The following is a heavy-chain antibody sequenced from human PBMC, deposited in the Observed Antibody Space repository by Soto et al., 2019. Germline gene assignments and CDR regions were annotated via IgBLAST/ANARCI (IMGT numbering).Heavy chain of an antibody. D-gene: IGHD6-13*01. Sequence: GGSLRLSCAASGFTFSSYSMNWVRQAPGKGLEWVSYISSSSTIYYADSVKGRFTISRDNAKNSLYLQMNSLRDEDTAVYYCARGMRSSYSNQPHYFDYWGQGTLVTVSS. CDR3: ARGMRSSYSNQPHYFDY. CDR1: GFTFSSYS. V-gene: IGHV3-48*02. J-gene: IGHJ4*02. CDR2: ISSSSTI.